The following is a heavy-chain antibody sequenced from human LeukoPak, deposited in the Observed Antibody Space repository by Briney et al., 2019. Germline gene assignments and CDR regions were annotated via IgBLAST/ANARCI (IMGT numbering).Heavy chain of an antibody. Sequence: GGSLRLSCAVSGFTFSDHFTGWVRQAPGKGLEWLGRSTKSANTYNTHYAASVKGRLTISRYDSDDSLYLQMNSLKTDDTAVYDCTRARMGDGYNYVGGQGTLVSASS. CDR2: STKSANTYNT. J-gene: IGHJ4*02. D-gene: IGHD5-18*01. CDR3: TRARMGDGYNYV. V-gene: IGHV3-72*01. CDR1: GFTFSDHF.